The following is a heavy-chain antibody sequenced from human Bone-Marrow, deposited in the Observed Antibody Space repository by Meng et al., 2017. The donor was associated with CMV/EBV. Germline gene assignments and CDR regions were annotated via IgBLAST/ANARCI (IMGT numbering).Heavy chain of an antibody. CDR1: GFIFSSYA. Sequence: GESLKISCVASGFIFSSYAMHWVRQAPGKGLEWVAVISYDGSNKYYADSVKGRFTISRDTSKNTLYLQMNSLRAEDTAVYYCARADRRGYCSSMSCYGNWFDPWGQGILVTVLL. CDR2: ISYDGSNK. CDR3: ARADRRGYCSSMSCYGNWFDP. V-gene: IGHV3-30*04. J-gene: IGHJ5*02. D-gene: IGHD2-2*01.